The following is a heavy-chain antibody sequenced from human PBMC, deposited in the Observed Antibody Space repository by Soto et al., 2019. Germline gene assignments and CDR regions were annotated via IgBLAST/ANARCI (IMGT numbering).Heavy chain of an antibody. V-gene: IGHV3-48*02. D-gene: IGHD7-27*01. J-gene: IGHJ3*02. CDR1: GFTFSSFG. CDR2: ISSGSSSI. CDR3: ARGGWGTHALDM. Sequence: GGSLRLSCAASGFTFSSFGMNWVRQAPGKGLEWVSKISSGSSSIYYADSVKGRFTISRDNAKNSLYLQMNSLRDEDTAVYYCARGGWGTHALDMWGQGTMVTVSS.